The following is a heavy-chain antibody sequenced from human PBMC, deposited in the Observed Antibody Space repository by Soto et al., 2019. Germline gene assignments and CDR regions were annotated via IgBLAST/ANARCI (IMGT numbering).Heavy chain of an antibody. J-gene: IGHJ6*03. D-gene: IGHD1-7*01. V-gene: IGHV6-1*01. CDR2: TYYRSRWYN. CDR3: AGTTSHYWYYMDV. CDR1: GDSVSSNSAA. Sequence: SQTLSLTCAISGDSVSSNSAAWNWIRQSPSRGLEWLGRTYYRSRWYNDYAVSVKSRITVNPATSKNQFALQLTSVTPEDTAVYYCAGTTSHYWYYMDVWGKGTTVTVSS.